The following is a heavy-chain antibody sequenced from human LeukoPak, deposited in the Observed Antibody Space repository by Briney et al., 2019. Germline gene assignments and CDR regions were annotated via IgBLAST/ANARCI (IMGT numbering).Heavy chain of an antibody. D-gene: IGHD3-3*01. J-gene: IGHJ4*02. CDR2: IYTSGST. CDR1: GGSISSYY. V-gene: IGHV4-4*07. CDR3: ASGLVTIFGVVTLGYDY. Sequence: PSETLSLTCTVSGGSISSYYWSWIRQPAGKGLEWIGRIYTSGSTNYNPSLKSRVTMSVDTSKNQFSLKLGSVTAADTAVYYCASGLVTIFGVVTLGYDYWGQGTLVTVSS.